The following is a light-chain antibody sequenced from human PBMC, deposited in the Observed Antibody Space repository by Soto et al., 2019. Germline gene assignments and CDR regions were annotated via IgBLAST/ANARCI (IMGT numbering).Light chain of an antibody. CDR2: GAS. CDR3: QQYDSSSPSCT. CDR1: QSVSSSY. J-gene: IGKJ1*01. V-gene: IGKV3-20*01. Sequence: ETVLTQSPGTLSLSPGERATLSCRASQSVSSSYLAWYQQKPGQAPRLLIYGASSRTTGIPDRFCGSGAGIYVTISSSRLELADFAVYYWQQYDSSSPSCTFGQGTKVEIK.